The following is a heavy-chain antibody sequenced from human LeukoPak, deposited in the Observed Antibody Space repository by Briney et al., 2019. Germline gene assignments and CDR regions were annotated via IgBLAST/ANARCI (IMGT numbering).Heavy chain of an antibody. CDR3: ARDGSGSYYHYGMDV. CDR2: INPNSGGT. Sequence: ASVKVSCKASGYTFTGYYMHWVRQAPGQGLEWMGWINPNSGGTNYAQKFQGRVTMTRDTSISTAYMELSRLRSDDTAVYYCARDGSGSYYHYGMDVWGQGTTVTVSS. CDR1: GYTFTGYY. J-gene: IGHJ6*02. D-gene: IGHD3-10*01. V-gene: IGHV1-2*02.